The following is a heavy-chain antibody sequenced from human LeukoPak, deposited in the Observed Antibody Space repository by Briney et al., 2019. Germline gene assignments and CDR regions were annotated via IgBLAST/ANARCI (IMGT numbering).Heavy chain of an antibody. V-gene: IGHV5-51*01. CDR1: GYTFTSYW. Sequence: GESLKISCEGSGYTFTSYWIGWVRQMPGKGLEWVGIIYPGDSDTRYSPSFQGQVAISVDESINTTYLQWSSLKASDTGIYYCXXXGNGWYFDYWGQGTLATVSS. D-gene: IGHD6-25*01. J-gene: IGHJ4*02. CDR2: IYPGDSDT. CDR3: XXXGNGWYFDY.